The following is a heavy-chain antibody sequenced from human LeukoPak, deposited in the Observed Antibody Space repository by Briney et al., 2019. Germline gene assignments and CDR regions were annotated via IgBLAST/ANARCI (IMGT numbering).Heavy chain of an antibody. V-gene: IGHV1-8*01. CDR2: MNPHSCNT. D-gene: IGHD6-19*01. Sequence: ASVKVFCKASGYTFTSYDINGVRQATGQGFEWMGWMNPHSCNTGYAQKFQGRGTMTRNTSISTAYMELSSLRSEETAVYYCARAPMKGWLGPYYYYYYMDVWGKGTTVTVSS. CDR1: GYTFTSYD. CDR3: ARAPMKGWLGPYYYYYYMDV. J-gene: IGHJ6*03.